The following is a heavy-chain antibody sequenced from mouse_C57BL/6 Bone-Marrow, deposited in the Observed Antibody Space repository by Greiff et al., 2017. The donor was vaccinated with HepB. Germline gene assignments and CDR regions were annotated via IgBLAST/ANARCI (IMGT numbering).Heavy chain of an antibody. V-gene: IGHV5-6*02. CDR1: GFTFSSYG. Sequence: EVKLMESGGDLVKPGGSLKLSCAASGFTFSSYGMSWVRQTPDKRLEWVATISSGGSYTYYPDSVKGRFTISRDNAKNTLYLQMSSLKSEDTAMYYCARRSTVVAACWGQGTLVTVSA. J-gene: IGHJ3*01. D-gene: IGHD1-1*01. CDR2: ISSGGSYT. CDR3: ARRSTVVAAC.